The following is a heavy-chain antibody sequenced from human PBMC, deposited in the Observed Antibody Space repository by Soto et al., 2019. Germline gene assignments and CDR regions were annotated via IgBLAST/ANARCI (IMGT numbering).Heavy chain of an antibody. CDR2: ISSSSSTI. V-gene: IGHV3-48*02. CDR3: ARGGYDFWSGYPTPGWFDP. D-gene: IGHD3-3*01. J-gene: IGHJ5*02. CDR1: GFTFSSYS. Sequence: EVQLVESGGGLVQPGGSLRLSCAASGFTFSSYSMNWVRQAPGKGLEWVSYISSSSSTIYYADSVKGRFTISRDNAKNSLYLQMNRLRDDDTAVYYCARGGYDFWSGYPTPGWFDPWGQGTLVTVS.